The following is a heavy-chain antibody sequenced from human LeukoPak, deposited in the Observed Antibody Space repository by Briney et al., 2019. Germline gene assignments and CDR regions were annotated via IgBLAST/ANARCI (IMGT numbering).Heavy chain of an antibody. Sequence: GASVKVSCKASGYTFGNFGINWVRQAPGQGLEWMGWISAYNGNRNSAQRFQGRVTMTTDTSTSTAFLELRSLRSDDTAVYYCARIIAAAGYYMDVWGKGTTVTVSS. D-gene: IGHD6-13*01. CDR2: ISAYNGNR. CDR1: GYTFGNFG. V-gene: IGHV1-18*01. CDR3: ARIIAAAGYYMDV. J-gene: IGHJ6*03.